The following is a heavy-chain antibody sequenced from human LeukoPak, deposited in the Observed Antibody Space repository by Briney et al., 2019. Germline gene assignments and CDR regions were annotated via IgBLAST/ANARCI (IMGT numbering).Heavy chain of an antibody. CDR3: ASESDY. V-gene: IGHV3-30-3*01. J-gene: IGHJ4*02. CDR1: GFTFSSYA. Sequence: QTGGSLRLSCAASGFTFSSYAMHWVRQAPGKGLEWVAVISYDGSNKYYADSVKGRFTISRDNSKNTLYLQMNSLRAEDTAVYYCASESDYWGQGTLVTVSS. CDR2: ISYDGSNK.